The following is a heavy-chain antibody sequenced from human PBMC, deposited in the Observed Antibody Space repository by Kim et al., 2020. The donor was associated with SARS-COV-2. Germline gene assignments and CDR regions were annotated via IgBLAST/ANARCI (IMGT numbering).Heavy chain of an antibody. CDR2: ISYDGSNK. Sequence: GGSLRLSCAASGFTFSSYGMHWVRQAPGKGLEWVAVISYDGSNKYYADSVKGRFTISRDTSKNTLYLQMNSLRAEDTAVYYCAKVNADQVGWGQGTLVTVSS. J-gene: IGHJ4*02. D-gene: IGHD2-2*01. CDR1: GFTFSSYG. V-gene: IGHV3-30*18. CDR3: AKVNADQVG.